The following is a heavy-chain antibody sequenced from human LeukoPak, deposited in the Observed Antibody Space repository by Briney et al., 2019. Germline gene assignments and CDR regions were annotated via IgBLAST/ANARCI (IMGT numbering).Heavy chain of an antibody. CDR3: ARADGDYVSYYYYYYMDV. J-gene: IGHJ6*03. D-gene: IGHD4-17*01. Sequence: PGGSLRLSCAASGFTFSSYWMSWVRQAPGKGLEWVANIKQDGSEKYYVDSVKGRFTISRDNAKNSLYLQMNSLRAEDTAVYYCARADGDYVSYYYYYYMDVWGKGTTVTVSS. V-gene: IGHV3-7*01. CDR2: IKQDGSEK. CDR1: GFTFSSYW.